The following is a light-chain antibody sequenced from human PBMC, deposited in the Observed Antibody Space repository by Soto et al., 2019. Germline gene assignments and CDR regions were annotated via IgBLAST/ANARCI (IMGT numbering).Light chain of an antibody. Sequence: ILLTQSPCTLPLSPGERATLSCRASQSVSSSYLAWYQQKPGQAPRLLIYGASSRATGIPERFSGSGSGTDFTLIISRLEPEDSEVYYCQQRGSWPATFGPGTKVDIK. CDR1: QSVSSSY. V-gene: IGKV3D-20*02. CDR3: QQRGSWPAT. J-gene: IGKJ3*01. CDR2: GAS.